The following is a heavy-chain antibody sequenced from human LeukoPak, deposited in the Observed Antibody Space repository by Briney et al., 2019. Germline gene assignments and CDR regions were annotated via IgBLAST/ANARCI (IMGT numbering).Heavy chain of an antibody. D-gene: IGHD6-19*01. V-gene: IGHV6-1*01. J-gene: IGHJ4*02. Sequence: LSQTLSLTCAISGDTVSSNSAAWNWIRQSPSSGLEWLGRTYYRSKWYNDYAVSVISRITINPDTSKNQFSLQLNSATPEDTAVYSCASSASGRLDYWGQGTLVTVSS. CDR3: ASSASGRLDY. CDR1: GDTVSSNSAA. CDR2: TYYRSKWYN.